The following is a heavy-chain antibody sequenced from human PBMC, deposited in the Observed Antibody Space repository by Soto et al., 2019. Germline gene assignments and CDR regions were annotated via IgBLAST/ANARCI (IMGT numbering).Heavy chain of an antibody. D-gene: IGHD3-9*01. CDR3: ARVYDNWYYFDY. Sequence: ASVNVSCKASGYSFNSYGISWVRQTPGQGLEWMGWISTYNGNTNSAQKVKGRVTLTIDTSMNTGYMELRGLRSDDTAVYYCARVYDNWYYFDYWGQGTLVTVSS. CDR2: ISTYNGNT. CDR1: GYSFNSYG. V-gene: IGHV1-18*04. J-gene: IGHJ4*02.